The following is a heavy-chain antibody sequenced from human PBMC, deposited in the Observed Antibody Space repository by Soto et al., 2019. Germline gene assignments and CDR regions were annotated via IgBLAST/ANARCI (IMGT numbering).Heavy chain of an antibody. D-gene: IGHD5-12*01. J-gene: IGHJ4*02. V-gene: IGHV4-38-2*01. CDR2: IHHSGST. CDR3: ARSSGYVPGGY. Sequence: SETLSLTCAVSGYPISSGYYWGWIRQPPGRGLEWIGIIHHSGSTYYNPSLRSRITISVDTSKNQFPLKMPSVTAADTAVYYCARSSGYVPGGYWGQGILVTVSS. CDR1: GYPISSGYY.